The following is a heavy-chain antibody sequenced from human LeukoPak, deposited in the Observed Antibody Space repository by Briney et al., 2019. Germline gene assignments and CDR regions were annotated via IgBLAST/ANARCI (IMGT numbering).Heavy chain of an antibody. D-gene: IGHD2-2*01. CDR2: ISSSGSTI. J-gene: IGHJ3*02. CDR3: AKPQPLMFAFDI. CDR1: GFTFSDYY. V-gene: IGHV3-11*01. Sequence: PGGSLRLSCAASGFTFSDYYMSWIRQAPGKGLEWVSYISSSGSTIYYADSVKGRFTISRDNAKNSLYLQMNSLRAEDTAVYYCAKPQPLMFAFDIWGQGTMVTVSS.